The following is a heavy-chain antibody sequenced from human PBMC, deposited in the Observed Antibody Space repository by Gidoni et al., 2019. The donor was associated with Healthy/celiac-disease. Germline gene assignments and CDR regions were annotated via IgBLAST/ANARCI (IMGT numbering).Heavy chain of an antibody. V-gene: IGHV3-30*18. CDR2: ISYDGSNK. Sequence: QVQLVESGGGVVQPGRSLRLSCAASGFTLVSHGMHWVRQAPGKGLEWVAVISYDGSNKYYADSVKGRFTISRDNSKNTLYLQMNSLRAEDTAVYYCAKDEAGSSYYYYYYMDVWGKGTTVTVSS. D-gene: IGHD6-6*01. CDR1: GFTLVSHG. J-gene: IGHJ6*03. CDR3: AKDEAGSSYYYYYYMDV.